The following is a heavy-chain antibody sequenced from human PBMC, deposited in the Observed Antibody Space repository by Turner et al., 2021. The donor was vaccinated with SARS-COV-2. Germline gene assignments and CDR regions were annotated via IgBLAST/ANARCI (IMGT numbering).Heavy chain of an antibody. CDR3: ARGHIVGSSWYYFEN. CDR1: GGAFSGYS. Sequence: QVQLQQCGAGVLKTSETLSLTSAVNGGAFSGYSWSWIRQPPGKGLEWIGQINYSGNSNYNPSLKSRVTISEDTTKKQVSLNLRSVTAADTAVYYCARGHIVGSSWYYFENWGRGTLVTVSS. CDR2: INYSGNS. D-gene: IGHD6-13*01. J-gene: IGHJ4*02. V-gene: IGHV4-34*01.